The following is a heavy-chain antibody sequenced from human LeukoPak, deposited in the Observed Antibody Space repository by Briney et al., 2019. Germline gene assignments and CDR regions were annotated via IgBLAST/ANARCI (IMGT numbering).Heavy chain of an antibody. J-gene: IGHJ4*02. CDR1: GFTFSTYV. V-gene: IGHV3-23*01. D-gene: IGHD6-13*01. Sequence: PGGSLRLSCAASGFTFSTYVLSWVRQAPGKGLEWVSAISGSGGSTYYADSVKGRFTISRDNSKNTLYLQMNSLRAEDTAVYYCAKTQHRVYDYWGQGTLVTVSS. CDR2: ISGSGGST. CDR3: AKTQHRVYDY.